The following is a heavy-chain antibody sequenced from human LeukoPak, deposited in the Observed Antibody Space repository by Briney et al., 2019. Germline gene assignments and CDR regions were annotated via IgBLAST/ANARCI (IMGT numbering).Heavy chain of an antibody. CDR1: GFTFSSYV. Sequence: GGSLRLSCAASGFTFSSYVMIWARQAPGRGLEWVSAISGSGDSTYYADSVKGRFTISRDNSKPTLFLQMNSLRAEDTAVYYCVKGAYCSSTSCYGGAFDIWGQGTMVTVSS. CDR3: VKGAYCSSTSCYGGAFDI. D-gene: IGHD2-2*01. V-gene: IGHV3-23*01. CDR2: ISGSGDST. J-gene: IGHJ3*02.